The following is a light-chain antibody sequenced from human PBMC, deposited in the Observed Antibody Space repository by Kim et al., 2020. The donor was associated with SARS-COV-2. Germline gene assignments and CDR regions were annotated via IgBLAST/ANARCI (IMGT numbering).Light chain of an antibody. V-gene: IGKV3-15*01. J-gene: IGKJ4*01. Sequence: PGERATLSCRASQSISTKLAWFQQKPGQGPRLLVYDASTRATGIPARFSGSGSGTEFTLTISSLQSEDSALYYCHQYDNWPPFTFGGGTKVDIK. CDR3: HQYDNWPPFT. CDR1: QSISTK. CDR2: DAS.